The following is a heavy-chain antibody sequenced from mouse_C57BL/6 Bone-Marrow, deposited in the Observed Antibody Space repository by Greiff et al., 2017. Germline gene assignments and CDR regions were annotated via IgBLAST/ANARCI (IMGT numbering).Heavy chain of an antibody. D-gene: IGHD2-4*01. CDR2: ISDGGSYT. CDR3: ARGSPTMITTYFDY. J-gene: IGHJ2*01. Sequence: EVQLVESGGGLVKPGGSLKLSFAASGFTFSSYAMSWVRQTPEKRLEWVETISDGGSYTYYPDNVKGRFTISRDNAKNNLYLQMSHLKSEDTAMYYCARGSPTMITTYFDYWGQGTTLTVSS. CDR1: GFTFSSYA. V-gene: IGHV5-4*01.